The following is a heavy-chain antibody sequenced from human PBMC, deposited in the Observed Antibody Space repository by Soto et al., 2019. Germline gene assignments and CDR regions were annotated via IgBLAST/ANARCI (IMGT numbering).Heavy chain of an antibody. CDR1: GGSISSYY. J-gene: IGHJ4*02. Sequence: SETLSLTCTVSGGSISSYYWSWIRQPPGKGLEWIGYIYYSGSTNYNPSLKSRVTISVDTSKNQFSLKLSSVTAADTAVYYCARQVNRYTMVRGALDHWGQGTLVTVSS. CDR3: ARQVNRYTMVRGALDH. D-gene: IGHD3-10*01. V-gene: IGHV4-59*08. CDR2: IYYSGST.